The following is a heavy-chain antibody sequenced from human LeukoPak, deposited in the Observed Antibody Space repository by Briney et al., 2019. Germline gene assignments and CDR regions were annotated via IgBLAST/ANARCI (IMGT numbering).Heavy chain of an antibody. CDR2: IYSGGST. CDR3: ARRGIQLWSYYFDY. J-gene: IGHJ4*02. V-gene: IGHV3-66*04. Sequence: PGGSLRLSCAASGFTVSSNYMSWVRQAPGKELEWVSVIYSGGSTYYADSVKGRFTISRDNSKNTLYLQMNSLRAEDTAVYYCARRGIQLWSYYFDYWGQGTLVTVSS. D-gene: IGHD5-18*01. CDR1: GFTVSSNY.